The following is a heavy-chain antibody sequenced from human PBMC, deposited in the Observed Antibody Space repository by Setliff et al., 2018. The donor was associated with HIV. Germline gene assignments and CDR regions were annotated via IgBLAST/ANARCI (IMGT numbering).Heavy chain of an antibody. CDR2: INPNSGDT. V-gene: IGHV1-2*02. Sequence: ASVKVSCKASGGTFSSYAISWVRQAPGQGLEWMGWINPNSGDTNYAQKFQGRVSMTRDMSISTAYMELRSLRSDDTAVYYCARVGAYYQYYMDVWGKGTTVTVSS. J-gene: IGHJ6*03. D-gene: IGHD4-17*01. CDR3: ARVGAYYQYYMDV. CDR1: GGTFSSYA.